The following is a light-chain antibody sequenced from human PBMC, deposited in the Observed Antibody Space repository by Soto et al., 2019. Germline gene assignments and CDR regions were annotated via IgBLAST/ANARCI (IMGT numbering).Light chain of an antibody. J-gene: IGLJ1*01. CDR3: CSYTRSGSFV. V-gene: IGLV2-23*02. CDR2: EVN. CDR1: SSDVGIYNL. Sequence: QSVLTQPASVSGSPGQPITISCTGTSSDVGIYNLVSWYQHFPGKAPKLMIYEVNKRPSGVSNRLSGSKSGSTASLTISGLQADDEADYYCCSYTRSGSFVFGTGTKVTV.